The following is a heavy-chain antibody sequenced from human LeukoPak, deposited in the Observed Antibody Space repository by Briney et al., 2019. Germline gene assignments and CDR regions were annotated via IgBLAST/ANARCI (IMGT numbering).Heavy chain of an antibody. V-gene: IGHV1-69*05. Sequence: GASVKVSCKASGGTFSSYAISWVRQAPGQGLEWMGGIIPIFGTANYAQKFQGRVTITTDESTSTAYMELSSLRSEDTAVYYCARGEVVIASNWFDPWGQGTLVTVSS. CDR1: GGTFSSYA. CDR2: IIPIFGTA. CDR3: ARGEVVIASNWFDP. D-gene: IGHD2-21*01. J-gene: IGHJ5*02.